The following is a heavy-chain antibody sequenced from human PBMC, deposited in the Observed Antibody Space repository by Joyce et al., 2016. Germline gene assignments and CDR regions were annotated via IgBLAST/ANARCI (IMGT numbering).Heavy chain of an antibody. Sequence: QVQLVESGGGVVQPGRSLRLSCAASGFTFSYYALPWVRQAPAKGLEWVAVMSSDGINKYYADSVKGRFTISRDTSKNTLYLQMNSLRAEDTAVYYCVRDIGITMSEPRYWGQGTLVTVSS. CDR3: VRDIGITMSEPRY. CDR2: MSSDGINK. J-gene: IGHJ4*02. D-gene: IGHD3-10*02. V-gene: IGHV3-30*04. CDR1: GFTFSYYA.